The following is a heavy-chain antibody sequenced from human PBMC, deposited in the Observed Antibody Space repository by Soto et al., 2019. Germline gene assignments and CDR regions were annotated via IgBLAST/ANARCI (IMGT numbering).Heavy chain of an antibody. Sequence: SETVSLTCTFSCYSIISGSYWAWIRQPPGKGPEWIASIYHEGTTFYNPSLKSRITISVDTSNNQFSLKLTSVTAADTAVYYCARVHVMVVAGSTFDYWGHGTLVTVS. D-gene: IGHD6-19*01. CDR1: CYSIISGSY. J-gene: IGHJ4*01. CDR3: ARVHVMVVAGSTFDY. CDR2: IYHEGTT. V-gene: IGHV4-38-2*02.